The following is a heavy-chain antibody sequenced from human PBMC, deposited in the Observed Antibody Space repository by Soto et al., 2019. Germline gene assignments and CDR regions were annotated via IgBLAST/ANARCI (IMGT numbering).Heavy chain of an antibody. J-gene: IGHJ4*02. D-gene: IGHD5-12*01. CDR1: GFTFDDYT. CDR2: ISWDGGST. CDR3: AKERSGYDYDGQAGDY. Sequence: VQLVESGGVVVQPGGSLRLSCAASGFTFDDYTMHWVRQAPGKGLEWVSLISWDGGSTYYADSVKGRFTISRDNSKNSLYLQMNSLRTEDTALYYCAKERSGYDYDGQAGDYWGQGTLVTVSS. V-gene: IGHV3-43*01.